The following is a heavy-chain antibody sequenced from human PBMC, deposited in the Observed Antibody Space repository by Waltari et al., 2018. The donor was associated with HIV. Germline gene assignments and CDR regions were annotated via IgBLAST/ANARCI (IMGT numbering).Heavy chain of an antibody. J-gene: IGHJ6*02. CDR3: VKEYQYSHSWYSYYGMDV. CDR2: VSGSGGST. CDR1: GFTFSNYG. Sequence: EVQVLESGGALVQPGGSLRLSCAASGFTFSNYGMSWVRQAPGKGVEWVSTVSGSGGSTYYPDSVKGRFTVSRDNSKNTLYLQMNSLRAEDTAVYFCVKEYQYSHSWYSYYGMDVWGQGTTVTVSS. V-gene: IGHV3-23*01. D-gene: IGHD6-13*01.